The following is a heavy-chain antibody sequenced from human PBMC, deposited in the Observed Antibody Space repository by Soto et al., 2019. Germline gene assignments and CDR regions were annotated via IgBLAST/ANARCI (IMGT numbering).Heavy chain of an antibody. CDR3: AKDPHDDSGYYRFDY. D-gene: IGHD3-22*01. J-gene: IGHJ4*02. CDR2: ISGSGDST. CDR1: GFTFSSYA. Sequence: PGGSLGLSYAASGFTFSSYAMSWVRQAPGKGLEWVSGISGSGDSTYYTDSVKGRFTISRDNSRNTLYMQMNNLRAEDTAIYYCAKDPHDDSGYYRFDYWGQGTLVTVSS. V-gene: IGHV3-23*01.